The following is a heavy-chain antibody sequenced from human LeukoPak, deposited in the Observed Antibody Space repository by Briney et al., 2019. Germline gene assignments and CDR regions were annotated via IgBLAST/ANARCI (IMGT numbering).Heavy chain of an antibody. CDR1: GDSISGSY. V-gene: IGHV4-4*07. J-gene: IGHJ4*02. CDR3: ARDRQWLENDY. CDR2: VYSSGST. Sequence: SETLSLTCTVSGDSISGSYWTWIRQPAGKGLEWIGRVYSSGSTNYNPSLKSRVTMSIDTSKNQFSLKLSSVTAADTAVYYCARDRQWLENDYWGQGTLVTVSS. D-gene: IGHD6-19*01.